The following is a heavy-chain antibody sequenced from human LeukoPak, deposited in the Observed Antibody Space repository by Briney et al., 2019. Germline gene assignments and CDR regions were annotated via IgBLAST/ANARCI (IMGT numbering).Heavy chain of an antibody. CDR3: AKISRSGWYVDY. CDR2: IDPDSGDT. V-gene: IGHV1-2*02. Sequence: ASVKVSCKTSGYTFTACYLHWVRQAPGQGLEWMGWIDPDSGDTYYAQKFQGRVTVTRDTSISTAYMEVNRLTSDDTAVYFCAKISRSGWYVDYWGQGTLVTVSS. D-gene: IGHD6-19*01. CDR1: GYTFTACY. J-gene: IGHJ4*02.